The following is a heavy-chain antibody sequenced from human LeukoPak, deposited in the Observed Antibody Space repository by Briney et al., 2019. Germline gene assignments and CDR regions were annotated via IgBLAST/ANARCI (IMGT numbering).Heavy chain of an antibody. D-gene: IGHD3-3*01. V-gene: IGHV4-34*01. CDR1: GGSFSGYY. J-gene: IGHJ4*02. CDR2: INHSGST. CDR3: ARGVRITIFGVVIGDSFDY. Sequence: SETLSLTCAVYGGSFSGYYWSWIRQPPGKGLEWIGEINHSGSTNYNPSLKSRVTISVDTSENQFSLKLSSVTAADTAVYYCARGVRITIFGVVIGDSFDYWGQGTLVTVSS.